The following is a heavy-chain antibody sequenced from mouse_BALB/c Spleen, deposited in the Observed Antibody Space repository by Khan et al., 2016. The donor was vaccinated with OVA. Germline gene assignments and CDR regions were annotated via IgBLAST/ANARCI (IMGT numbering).Heavy chain of an antibody. D-gene: IGHD2-1*01. CDR3: AREGYYGNYRAWFAY. CDR1: GYTFTDYY. CDR2: IYPGNVNT. J-gene: IGHJ3*01. V-gene: IGHV1S56*01. Sequence: QVQLKHSGPELVKPGASVRISCKASGYTFTDYYINWMKQRPGQGLDWIGWIYPGNVNTKYNEKFKDKATLTADKSSSTAYMQLRSLTSEDSAVYFCAREGYYGNYRAWFAYWGQGTLVTVSA.